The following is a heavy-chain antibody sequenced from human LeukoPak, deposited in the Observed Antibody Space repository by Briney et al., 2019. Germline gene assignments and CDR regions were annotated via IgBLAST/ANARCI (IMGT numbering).Heavy chain of an antibody. CDR1: GFILSDHY. Sequence: GGSLRLSCAASGFILSDHYIDWVRQAPGKGLEWVGRSRNKANSYTTEYAASVKGRFTISRDDSKNSLYLQMNSLKTEDTAVYYCANHLACGSTSCPPFDDWGQGTLVTVSS. J-gene: IGHJ4*02. CDR2: SRNKANSYTT. CDR3: ANHLACGSTSCPPFDD. V-gene: IGHV3-72*01. D-gene: IGHD2-2*01.